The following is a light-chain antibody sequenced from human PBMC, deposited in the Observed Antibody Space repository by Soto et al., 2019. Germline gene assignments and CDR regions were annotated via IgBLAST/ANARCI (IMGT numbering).Light chain of an antibody. V-gene: IGKV3-15*01. Sequence: EIVLTQSPATLSLSPGERATLSCRASQSVSTYLAWYQQKPGQAPRRLIYGASTRATGIPARFSGSGSGTEFTLTISSLQSEDFAVYYCQQYGSSPWTFGQGTKVDIK. CDR3: QQYGSSPWT. J-gene: IGKJ1*01. CDR2: GAS. CDR1: QSVSTY.